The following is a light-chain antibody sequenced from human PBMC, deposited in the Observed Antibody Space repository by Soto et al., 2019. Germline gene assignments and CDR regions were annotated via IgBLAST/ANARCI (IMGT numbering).Light chain of an antibody. CDR1: QTINNN. CDR3: QQYYTTPWT. CDR2: GAS. V-gene: IGKV3-15*01. Sequence: DIVLTQSPATLSVSPGERATLSCRASQTINNNVAWYQLKDGQVPRLVIYGASTRATDIPARFSGSGSGTEFTLTISSLQAEDVAVYYCQQYYTTPWTFGQGTKVDIK. J-gene: IGKJ1*01.